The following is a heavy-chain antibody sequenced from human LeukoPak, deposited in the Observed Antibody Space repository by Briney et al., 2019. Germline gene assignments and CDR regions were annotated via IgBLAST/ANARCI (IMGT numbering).Heavy chain of an antibody. Sequence: ASVKVSCKASGYTFTSYYMHWVRQAPGQGLEWMGIINPSGGSTSYAQKFQGRVTMTRDTSTSTVYMELSSLRSEDTAVYYCARDSVATPRRGYFDYWGQGTLVTVSS. V-gene: IGHV1-46*01. CDR1: GYTFTSYY. CDR2: INPSGGST. J-gene: IGHJ4*02. D-gene: IGHD5-12*01. CDR3: ARDSVATPRRGYFDY.